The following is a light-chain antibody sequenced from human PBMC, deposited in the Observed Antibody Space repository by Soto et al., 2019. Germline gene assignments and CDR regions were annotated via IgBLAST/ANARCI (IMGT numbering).Light chain of an antibody. CDR1: HSVSSTF. J-gene: IGKJ1*01. CDR2: GVS. V-gene: IGKV3-20*01. CDR3: GQFVSAPPRT. Sequence: EIVLTQSPGTLSLSPGERPTLSCRSSHSVSSTFLAWYQQKPGQAPRLLIFGVSNRATGIPDRFSGSGSGTDFTLTISRLEPEDFAVYYCGQFVSAPPRTFGQGTKVDIK.